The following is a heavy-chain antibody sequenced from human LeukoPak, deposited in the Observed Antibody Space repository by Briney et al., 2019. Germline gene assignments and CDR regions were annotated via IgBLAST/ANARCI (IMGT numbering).Heavy chain of an antibody. CDR2: INHSGST. CDR3: ARAYVGYYYGMDV. Sequence: SETLSLTCAVYGGSFSGYYWSWIRQPPGKGLEWIGEINHSGSTNYNPSLKSRVTISVDTSKNQFSLKLSSVTAADTAVYYCARAYVGYYYGMDVWGQGTTVTVPS. V-gene: IGHV4-34*01. D-gene: IGHD3-16*01. J-gene: IGHJ6*02. CDR1: GGSFSGYY.